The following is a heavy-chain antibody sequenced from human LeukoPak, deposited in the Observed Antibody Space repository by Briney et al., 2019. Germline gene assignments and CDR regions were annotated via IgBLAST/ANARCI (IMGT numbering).Heavy chain of an antibody. V-gene: IGHV2-70*04. CDR1: GYSLSTSGMH. J-gene: IGHJ4*02. Sequence: DSGPTLVNPPQTLKLTSTFSGYSLSTSGMHVTWIRQPPGKALEWLARIDWDDDKFYSTSLKTRLTISKDTSKNQVVLTMTNMDPVDTATYYCARVPYSSGWYYFDYWGQGTLVTVSS. D-gene: IGHD6-19*01. CDR2: IDWDDDK. CDR3: ARVPYSSGWYYFDY.